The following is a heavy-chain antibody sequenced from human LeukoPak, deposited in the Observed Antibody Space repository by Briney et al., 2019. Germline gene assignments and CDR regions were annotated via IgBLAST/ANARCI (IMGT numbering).Heavy chain of an antibody. V-gene: IGHV1-2*02. D-gene: IGHD2-2*01. CDR1: GYTFTDYY. CDR2: INPDSGYT. CDR3: ARIYCSSTSCYDEYYYYYGMDV. Sequence: ASVKVSCKTSGYTFTDYYIHWVRQAPGQGLEWMGWINPDSGYTNYAQKFQGRVTITADKSTSTAYMELSSLRSEDTAVYYCARIYCSSTSCYDEYYYYYGMDVWGQGTTVTVSS. J-gene: IGHJ6*02.